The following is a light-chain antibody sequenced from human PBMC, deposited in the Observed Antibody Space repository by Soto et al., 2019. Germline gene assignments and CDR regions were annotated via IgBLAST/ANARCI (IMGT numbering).Light chain of an antibody. J-gene: IGKJ5*01. Sequence: DIQMTQSPSSRSTSVGDRVTITCRASQRINIYLNWYRQKPGKAPELLIYSASNLQSGVPSRFSGSGSGTDFTLTISSLQPEDFATYYCQQSFSTPTFGQGTRLEIK. CDR3: QQSFSTPT. CDR1: QRINIY. CDR2: SAS. V-gene: IGKV1-39*01.